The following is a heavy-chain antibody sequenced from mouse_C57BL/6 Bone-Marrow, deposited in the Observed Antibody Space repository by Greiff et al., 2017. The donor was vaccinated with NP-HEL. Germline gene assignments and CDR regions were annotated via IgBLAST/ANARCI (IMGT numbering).Heavy chain of an antibody. V-gene: IGHV1-82*01. Sequence: VQLQQSGPELVKPGASVKISCKASGYAFSSSWMNWVKQRPGQGLEWIGRIYPGDGDTNYNGKFKGKATLTADKSSSTAYMQLSSLTSEDSAVYFCAPSYYYGSGDYWGQGTTLTVSS. D-gene: IGHD1-1*01. CDR3: APSYYYGSGDY. CDR2: IYPGDGDT. CDR1: GYAFSSSW. J-gene: IGHJ2*01.